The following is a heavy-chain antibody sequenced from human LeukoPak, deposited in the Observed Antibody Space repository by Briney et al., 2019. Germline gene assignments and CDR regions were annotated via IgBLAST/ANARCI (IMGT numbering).Heavy chain of an antibody. V-gene: IGHV3-21*01. CDR2: ISSSSSYI. D-gene: IGHD3-3*01. CDR1: GFTFSSYS. J-gene: IGHJ4*02. Sequence: GGSLRLSCAASGFTFSSYSMNWVRQAPGKGLEWVSSISSSSSYIYYADSVKGRFTISRDNAKNSLYLQMNSLRAEDTAVYYCAALTYYDFWSGNYWGQGTLVTVSS. CDR3: AALTYYDFWSGNY.